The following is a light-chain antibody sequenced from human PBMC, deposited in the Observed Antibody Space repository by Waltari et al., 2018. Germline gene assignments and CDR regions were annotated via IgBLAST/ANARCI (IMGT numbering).Light chain of an antibody. CDR1: ASNIGDNV. CDR2: RNE. CDR3: ATWDDSPNGHWV. Sequence: QSVLTQPPSASGTPGQRVTISCSGRASNIGDNVVNWYQQFPGKAPKLVIYRNEQRPSGFPDRFSGSKSGTSASLAISGLQSEDEADYYCATWDDSPNGHWVFGGGTKVTVL. J-gene: IGLJ3*02. V-gene: IGLV1-44*01.